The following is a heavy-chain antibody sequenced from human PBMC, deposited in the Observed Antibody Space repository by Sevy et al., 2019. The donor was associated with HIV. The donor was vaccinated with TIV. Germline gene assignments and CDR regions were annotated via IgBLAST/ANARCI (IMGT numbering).Heavy chain of an antibody. V-gene: IGHV1-2*02. J-gene: IGHJ4*02. CDR1: GYTFTGYY. CDR3: ARVKMTHRYTFGGVIGWYYFDY. D-gene: IGHD3-16*02. Sequence: ASVKVSCKASGYTFTGYYMHWVRQAPGQGLEWMGWINPNSGGTNYAQKFQGRVTMTRDTSISTAYMELGRLRSDDTAVYYCARVKMTHRYTFGGVIGWYYFDYWGQGTLVTVSS. CDR2: INPNSGGT.